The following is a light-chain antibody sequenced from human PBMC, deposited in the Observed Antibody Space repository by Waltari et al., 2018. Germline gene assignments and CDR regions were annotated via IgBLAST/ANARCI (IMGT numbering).Light chain of an antibody. CDR1: QSVRNF. V-gene: IGKV1-39*01. Sequence: DIQMTQSPSSLSASVGDRVTITCRASQSVRNFLNWYQQKPGKAPKLLIYATSNLETGVPSRFSGSGSGTDFSHSISSLQPEDFAIYFCQQGYMTPRTFGQGTKVEIK. CDR2: ATS. CDR3: QQGYMTPRT. J-gene: IGKJ1*01.